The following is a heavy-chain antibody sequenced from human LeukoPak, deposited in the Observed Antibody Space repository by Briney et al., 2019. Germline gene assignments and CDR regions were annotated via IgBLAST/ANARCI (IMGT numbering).Heavy chain of an antibody. D-gene: IGHD2-2*02. CDR1: GGSFSGYY. CDR2: INHSGST. J-gene: IGHJ6*03. Sequence: PSETLSLTCAVYGGSFSGYYWSWIRQPPGKGLEWIGEINHSGSTNYNPSLKSRVTISVDTTKNQFSLKLSSVTAADTAVYYCARGSRPIVVVPAAIRVHYYYYYMGVWGKGTTVTVSS. V-gene: IGHV4-34*01. CDR3: ARGSRPIVVVPAAIRVHYYYYYMGV.